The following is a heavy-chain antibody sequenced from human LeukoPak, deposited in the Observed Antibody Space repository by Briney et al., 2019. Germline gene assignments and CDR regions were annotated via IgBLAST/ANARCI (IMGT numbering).Heavy chain of an antibody. J-gene: IGHJ6*02. CDR3: ARVVAAASTRYYYYYYGMDV. D-gene: IGHD6-13*01. CDR2: IYYSGST. V-gene: IGHV4-59*01. Sequence: SETLSLTCTVSGGSISSYYWSWIRQPPGKGLEWIGYIYYSGSTNYNPSLKSRVTISVDTSKNQFSLKLSSVTAADTAVYYCARVVAAASTRYYYYYYGMDVWGQGTTVTVSS. CDR1: GGSISSYY.